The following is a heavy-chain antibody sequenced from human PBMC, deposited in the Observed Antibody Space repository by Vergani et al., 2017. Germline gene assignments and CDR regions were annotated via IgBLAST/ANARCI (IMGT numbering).Heavy chain of an antibody. CDR3: ARRWVAALSTYYFDY. D-gene: IGHD2-15*01. J-gene: IGHJ4*02. CDR2: IYYSGST. CDR1: GGSISSYY. Sequence: QVQLQESGPGLVKPSETLSLTCTVSGGSISSYYWSWIRQPPGKGLEWIGYIYYSGSTNYNPSLKSRVTISVDTSKNQFSLKLSSVTAADTAVYYCARRWVAALSTYYFDYWGQGTLVTVSS. V-gene: IGHV4-59*01.